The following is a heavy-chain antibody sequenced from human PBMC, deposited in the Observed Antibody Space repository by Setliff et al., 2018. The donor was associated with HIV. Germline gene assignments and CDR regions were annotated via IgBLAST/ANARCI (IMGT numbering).Heavy chain of an antibody. Sequence: SETLSLTCTVSGDSISSSSFYWGWVRQPPGKGLEWIGEINHSGSTHYNPSLKSRFTISVDTSKNQFSLKVNSVTAADTAVYYCARGARLLAGYSDRWDYYYMGVWGKGTTVTVSS. D-gene: IGHD6-13*01. J-gene: IGHJ6*03. V-gene: IGHV4-39*07. CDR1: GDSISSSSFY. CDR2: INHSGST. CDR3: ARGARLLAGYSDRWDYYYMGV.